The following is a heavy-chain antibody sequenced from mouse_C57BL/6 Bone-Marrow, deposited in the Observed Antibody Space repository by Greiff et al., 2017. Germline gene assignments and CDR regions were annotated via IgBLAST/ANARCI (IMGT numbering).Heavy chain of an antibody. Sequence: QVQLKESGPELVKPGASVKLSCKASGYTFTSYDINWVKQRPGQGLEWIGWIYPRDGSTKYNEKFKGKATSTVDPSSSTAYMELHSLTSADSAVYFCARSPNTTVVAPPAMDYWGQETSVTVSS. CDR1: GYTFTSYD. CDR3: ARSPNTTVVAPPAMDY. V-gene: IGHV1-85*01. J-gene: IGHJ4*01. CDR2: IYPRDGST. D-gene: IGHD1-1*01.